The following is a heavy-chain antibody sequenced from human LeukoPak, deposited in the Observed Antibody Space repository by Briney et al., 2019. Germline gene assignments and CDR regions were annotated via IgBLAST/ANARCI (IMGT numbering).Heavy chain of an antibody. CDR2: IKQDGSKK. Sequence: GGSLRLSCVASGFPFSSYWMTWVRQAPGKGLEWVANIKQDGSKKSYVDSVKGRFTISRDNAKNSLYLQMNSLRAEDTALYYCARGNAMGVWGQGTTVTASS. V-gene: IGHV3-7*01. CDR1: GFPFSSYW. J-gene: IGHJ6*02. CDR3: ARGNAMGV.